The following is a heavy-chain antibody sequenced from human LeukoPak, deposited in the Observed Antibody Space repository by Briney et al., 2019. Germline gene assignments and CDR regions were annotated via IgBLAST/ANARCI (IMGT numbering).Heavy chain of an antibody. CDR2: IYYSGST. CDR3: ARDLPYCGGDCYSGYDAFDI. CDR1: GGSISSYY. V-gene: IGHV4-59*01. Sequence: SETLSLTCTVSGGSISSYYWSWIRQPPGKGLEWIGYIYYSGSTNYNPSLKSRVTISVDTPKNQFSLKLSSVTAADTAVYYCARDLPYCGGDCYSGYDAFDIWGQGTMVTVSS. J-gene: IGHJ3*02. D-gene: IGHD2-21*01.